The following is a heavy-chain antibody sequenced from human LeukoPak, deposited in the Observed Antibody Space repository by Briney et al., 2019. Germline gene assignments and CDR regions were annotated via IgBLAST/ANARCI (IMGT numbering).Heavy chain of an antibody. V-gene: IGHV4-39*02. CDR3: AREKACYSKDWFDP. Sequence: SETLSLTCTVSGGSICSSSYYWGWIRQPPGKGLEWIGSIYYSGSTYYNPSLKSRVTISVDTSKNQFSLKLSSVTAADTAVYYFAREKACYSKDWFDPWGQGTLVTVSS. CDR1: GGSICSSSYY. D-gene: IGHD4-11*01. J-gene: IGHJ5*02. CDR2: IYYSGST.